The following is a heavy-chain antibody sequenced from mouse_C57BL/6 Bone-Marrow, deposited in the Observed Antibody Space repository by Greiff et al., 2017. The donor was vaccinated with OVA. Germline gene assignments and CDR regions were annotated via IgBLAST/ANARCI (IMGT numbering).Heavy chain of an antibody. V-gene: IGHV6-3*01. Sequence: EVHLVESGGGLVQPGGSMKLSCVASGFTFSNYWMNWVRQSPEKGLEWVAQIRLKSDNYATHYAESVKGRFTISRDDSKSSVYLQMNNLRAEDTGIYYGSSYGYFDVWGTGTTVTVSS. J-gene: IGHJ1*03. D-gene: IGHD1-1*01. CDR2: IRLKSDNYAT. CDR3: SSYGYFDV. CDR1: GFTFSNYW.